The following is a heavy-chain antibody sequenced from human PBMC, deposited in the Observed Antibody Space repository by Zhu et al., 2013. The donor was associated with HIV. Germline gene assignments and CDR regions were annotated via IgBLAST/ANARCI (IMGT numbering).Heavy chain of an antibody. CDR2: INPNSGGT. V-gene: IGHV1-2*02. CDR1: GYTFTDDY. CDR3: ARSQLGRGTTT. D-gene: IGHD7-27*01. J-gene: IGHJ4*02. Sequence: QVQLVQSGAEVKKSGASVKVSCEASGYTFTDDYIHWVRQAPGQGLEWMGCINPNSGGTNYAQKFQGRVTMTRDTSISAAYMELSRLRSDDTAVYFCARSQLGRGTTTWGQGTLVTVSS.